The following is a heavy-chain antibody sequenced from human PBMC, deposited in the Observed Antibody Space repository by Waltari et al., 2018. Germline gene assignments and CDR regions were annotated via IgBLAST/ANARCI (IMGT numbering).Heavy chain of an antibody. Sequence: EVQLVESGGGLVKPGGSLRLSCADSGFTFSSYGMNWVRQAPGKGLEWVSSISSSSGYIYYTDSVKGRFTISRDDAKNSLYLQMNSLRAEDTAVYYCARESGEGQKNGVDYWGQGTLVTVSS. D-gene: IGHD4-17*01. CDR3: ARESGEGQKNGVDY. CDR1: GFTFSSYG. V-gene: IGHV3-21*01. J-gene: IGHJ4*02. CDR2: ISSSSGYI.